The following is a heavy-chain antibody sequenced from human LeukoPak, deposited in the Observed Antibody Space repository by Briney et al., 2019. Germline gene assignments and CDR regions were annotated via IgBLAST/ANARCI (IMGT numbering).Heavy chain of an antibody. V-gene: IGHV1-69*04. Sequence: SVKVSRKASGGTFSSYAISLVRQAPGQGLEWMGRIIPILGIANYAQKFQGRVTITADKSTSTAYMGLSSLRSEDTAVYYCARDSYYYDSSGYYRFDYWGQGTLVTVSS. D-gene: IGHD3-22*01. CDR2: IIPILGIA. J-gene: IGHJ4*02. CDR1: GGTFSSYA. CDR3: ARDSYYYDSSGYYRFDY.